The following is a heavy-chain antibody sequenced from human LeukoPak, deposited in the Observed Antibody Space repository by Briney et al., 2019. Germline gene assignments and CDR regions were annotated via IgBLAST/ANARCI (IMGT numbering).Heavy chain of an antibody. D-gene: IGHD3-10*01. J-gene: IGHJ4*02. CDR3: ARRFGSYYGF. CDR1: GGSISSSSYY. CDR2: IYYSGST. Sequence: NSSETLSLTCTVSGGSISSSSYYWGWIRQPPGKGLEWIGSIYYSGSTYYNPSLKSRVTISVDTSKNQFSLKLSSVTAADTAVYYCARRFGSYYGFWGQGTLVTVSS. V-gene: IGHV4-39*01.